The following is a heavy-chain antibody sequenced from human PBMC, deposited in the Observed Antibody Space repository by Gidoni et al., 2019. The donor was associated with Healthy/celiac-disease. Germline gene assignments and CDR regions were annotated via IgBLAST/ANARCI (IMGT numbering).Heavy chain of an antibody. D-gene: IGHD4-17*01. CDR1: GFTFDDYA. CDR2: ISWNSGSR. Sequence: EVQLVESGGGLVQPGRSLRLSCAASGFTFDDYAMHWVRQAPGKGLEWVSGISWNSGSRGYAYSVKGRFTISRDNAKNSLYLQMNSLRADDTALDYCAKDKRTTVVTHAFDIWGQGTMVTVSS. CDR3: AKDKRTTVVTHAFDI. V-gene: IGHV3-9*01. J-gene: IGHJ3*02.